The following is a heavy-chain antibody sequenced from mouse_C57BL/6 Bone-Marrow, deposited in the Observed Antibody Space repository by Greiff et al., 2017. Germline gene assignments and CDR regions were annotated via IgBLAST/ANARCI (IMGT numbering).Heavy chain of an antibody. CDR2: IDPSDSYT. J-gene: IGHJ3*01. CDR3: ARGYGSSPWFAY. CDR1: GYTFTSYW. Sequence: QVQLHQPGAELVMPGASVKLSCKASGYTFTSYWMHWVKQRPGQGLEWIGEIDPSDSYTNYNQKFKGKSTLTVDKSSSTAYMQLSSLTSEDSAVYYCARGYGSSPWFAYWGQGTLVTVAA. D-gene: IGHD1-1*01. V-gene: IGHV1-69*01.